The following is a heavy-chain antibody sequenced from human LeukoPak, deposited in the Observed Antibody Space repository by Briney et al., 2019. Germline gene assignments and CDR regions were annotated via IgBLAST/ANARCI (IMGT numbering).Heavy chain of an antibody. V-gene: IGHV1-18*01. CDR1: VYTFTIYG. CDR3: ARDLGPAYSSSWYAPSDYYCYGMDV. D-gene: IGHD6-13*01. J-gene: IGHJ6*04. CDR2: ISAYNGNT. Sequence: ASVKVSCKATVYTFTIYGISWVRQAPCQGLEWMGWISAYNGNTNQAQELPGRVTMTTDTSTSTASMALRSLRSDDTAVYYCARDLGPAYSSSWYAPSDYYCYGMDVWGKGTTVTVSS.